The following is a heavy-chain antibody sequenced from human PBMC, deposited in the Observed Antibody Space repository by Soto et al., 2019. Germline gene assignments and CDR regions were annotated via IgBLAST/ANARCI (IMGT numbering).Heavy chain of an antibody. CDR1: GFTIRSTY. J-gene: IGHJ4*02. V-gene: IGHV3-66*01. CDR3: ARDGAVDYGLKFDY. Sequence: GGSLRLSCAASGFTIRSTYMSWVRQAPGKGLEWVSVIYASGSTYYADSVKGRFTISRDNSDHTLYLHMNSLRPEDTAVYYCARDGAVDYGLKFDYWGQGALVTVSS. D-gene: IGHD4-17*01. CDR2: IYASGST.